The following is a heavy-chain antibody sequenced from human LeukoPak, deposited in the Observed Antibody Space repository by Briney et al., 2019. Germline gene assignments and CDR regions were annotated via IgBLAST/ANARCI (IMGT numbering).Heavy chain of an antibody. CDR1: GGSISSYY. CDR2: IYTSGST. D-gene: IGHD6-13*01. J-gene: IGHJ5*02. V-gene: IGHV4-4*07. Sequence: SETLSLTCTVSGGSISSYYWSWIRQPAGKGLEWIGRIYTSGSTNYNPSLKSRVTMSVDTSKNQFSLKLSSVTAADTAVYYCARAYSSSWYDSGLFDPWGQGTLVTVSS. CDR3: ARAYSSSWYDSGLFDP.